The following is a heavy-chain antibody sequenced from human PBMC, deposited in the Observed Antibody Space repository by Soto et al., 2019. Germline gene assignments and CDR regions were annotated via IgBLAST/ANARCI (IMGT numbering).Heavy chain of an antibody. CDR1: GYTFINYY. CDR3: AREKASTSLLTHYYYAMDV. V-gene: IGHV1-46*01. J-gene: IGHJ6*02. Sequence: ASVKVSCKSSGYTFINYYVHWLRQAPGQGLEWMVMINPSGGRTTDPQKFQGRVTMTRDTSTSTVYVELSSLRSDDTAVFYCAREKASTSLLTHYYYAMDVWGQGTTVTVSS. CDR2: INPSGGRT.